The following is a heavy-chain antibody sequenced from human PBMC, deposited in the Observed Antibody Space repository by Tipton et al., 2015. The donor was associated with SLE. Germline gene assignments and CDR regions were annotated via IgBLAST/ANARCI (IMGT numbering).Heavy chain of an antibody. D-gene: IGHD1-26*01. CDR3: AKDSWEGGPNYFDY. J-gene: IGHJ4*02. CDR2: IYYSGST. V-gene: IGHV4-59*11. CDR1: GGSISSHY. Sequence: TLSLTCTVSGGSISSHYWSWIRQPPGKGLEWIGNIYYSGSTNYNPTLKSRVTISVDTSKNQFSLKLNSVTAADTAVYYCAKDSWEGGPNYFDYWGQGTLVTVSS.